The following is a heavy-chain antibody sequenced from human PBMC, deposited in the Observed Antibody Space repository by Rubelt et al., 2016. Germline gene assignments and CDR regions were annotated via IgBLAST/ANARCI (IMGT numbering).Heavy chain of an antibody. V-gene: IGHV5-51*01. CDR3: ARQWGSSGEFDY. CDR2: VYPIDFNY. CDR1: GYSFTNYW. J-gene: IGHJ4*02. D-gene: IGHD6-13*01. Sequence: EVQLVQSGAEVKKPGESLKISCKGSGYSFTNYWIGWVRQMPGKGLEWMGTVYPIDFNYMYCPSFQGQVTISADKSISTAYWQWSSLQASDTAMYYCARQWGSSGEFDYWGQGTLVTVSS.